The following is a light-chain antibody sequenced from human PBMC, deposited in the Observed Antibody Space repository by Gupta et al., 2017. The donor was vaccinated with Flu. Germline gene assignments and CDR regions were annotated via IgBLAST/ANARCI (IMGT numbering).Light chain of an antibody. J-gene: IGKJ4*01. CDR1: QDIRKY. Sequence: DMQMTQSPASLPASVGDRVTITCQASQDIRKYLNWYQQKPGKAPKLLIYDASNLETGVPSRFSGSGSGTDFTFTISILQPEDIATYYCQQDDTLPVTFGRGTKVEIK. V-gene: IGKV1-33*01. CDR3: QQDDTLPVT. CDR2: DAS.